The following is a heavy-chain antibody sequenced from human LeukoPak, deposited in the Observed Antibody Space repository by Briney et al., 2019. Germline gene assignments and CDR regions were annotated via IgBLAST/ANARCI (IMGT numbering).Heavy chain of an antibody. CDR2: IGGRGGST. CDR3: ARASYSETYQYYFDY. V-gene: IGHV3-23*01. Sequence: PGGSLRLSSAVTGFTFSSYVMSWVRQAPGKGLEWVSAIGGRGGSTFYADSVKGRFTISRDNSKSTLDLQMNSLSAEDTAVYYCARASYSETYQYYFDYWGQGTLVTVSS. CDR1: GFTFSSYV. D-gene: IGHD1-26*01. J-gene: IGHJ4*02.